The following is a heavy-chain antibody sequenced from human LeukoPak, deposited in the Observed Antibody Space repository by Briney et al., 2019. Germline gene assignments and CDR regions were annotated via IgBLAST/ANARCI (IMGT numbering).Heavy chain of an antibody. V-gene: IGHV3-48*03. J-gene: IGHJ4*02. CDR1: GFTFSSYE. CDR3: ARESGSYPFDY. CDR2: ISSSGSTI. D-gene: IGHD1-26*01. Sequence: GGSLRLSCAASGFTFSSYEMNWDRQAPGKGLEWVSYISSSGSTIYYADSVKGRFTISRDNAKNSLYLQMNSLRAEDTAVYYCARESGSYPFDYWGQGTLVTVSS.